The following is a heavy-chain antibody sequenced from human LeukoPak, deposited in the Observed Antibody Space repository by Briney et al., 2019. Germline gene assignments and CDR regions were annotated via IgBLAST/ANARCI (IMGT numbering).Heavy chain of an antibody. D-gene: IGHD4-11*01. CDR1: GVSISSSSYY. CDR2: IYYSGST. V-gene: IGHV4-39*07. Sequence: SETLSLTCTASGVSISSSSYYWGRIRQPPGKGLEWIGSIYYSGSTYYNPSLKSRVTISVDTSKNQFSLKLSSVTAADTAVYYCAREDSNYVWVGFDPWGQGTLVTVSS. J-gene: IGHJ5*02. CDR3: AREDSNYVWVGFDP.